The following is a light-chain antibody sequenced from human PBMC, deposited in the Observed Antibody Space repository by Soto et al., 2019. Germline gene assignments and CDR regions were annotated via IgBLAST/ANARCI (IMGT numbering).Light chain of an antibody. V-gene: IGKV1-5*03. CDR1: QGVSVY. CDR3: QQYSGTFLT. Sequence: IQMIQSPSSLSASVGDIVTITCRASQGVSVYVAWYQHKPGQGPRLLIHRTSTLQSGVPSRFSGSGSGIEFTLTISDLEPDDSATYYCQQYSGTFLTFGGGTKV. J-gene: IGKJ4*01. CDR2: RTS.